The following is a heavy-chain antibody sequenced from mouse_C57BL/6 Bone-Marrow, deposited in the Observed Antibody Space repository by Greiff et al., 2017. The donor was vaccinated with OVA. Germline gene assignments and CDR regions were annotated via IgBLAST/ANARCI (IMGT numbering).Heavy chain of an antibody. CDR3: ARQGRPYYFDY. CDR2: IYPGSGNT. V-gene: IGHV1-76*01. D-gene: IGHD3-3*01. CDR1: GYTFTDYY. Sequence: VHLVESGAELVRPGASVKLSCKASGYTFTDYYINWVKQRPGQGLEWIARIYPGSGNTYYNEKFKGKATLTADKSSSTAYMQLSSLTSEDSAVDFCARQGRPYYFDYWGQGTTLTVSS. J-gene: IGHJ2*01.